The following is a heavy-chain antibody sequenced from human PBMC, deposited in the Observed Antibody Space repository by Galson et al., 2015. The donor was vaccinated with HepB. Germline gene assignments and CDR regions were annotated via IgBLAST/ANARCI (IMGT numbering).Heavy chain of an antibody. D-gene: IGHD3-16*01. Sequence: SLRLSCAASGFTFSSYAMSWVRQAPGRGLEWISYISGSSGAIYLADSVKGRFTISRDNAKNSLYLQMNSLRAEDTAVYYCARDGGPLDVWGQGTTVTVSS. CDR2: ISGSSGAI. V-gene: IGHV3-48*04. J-gene: IGHJ6*02. CDR1: GFTFSSYA. CDR3: ARDGGPLDV.